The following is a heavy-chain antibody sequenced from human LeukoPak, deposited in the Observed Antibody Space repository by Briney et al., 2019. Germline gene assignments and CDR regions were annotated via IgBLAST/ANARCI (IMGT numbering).Heavy chain of an antibody. V-gene: IGHV4-59*08. J-gene: IGHJ4*02. CDR1: GGPLGSYH. Sequence: SETRSLPCTVSGGPLGSYHGSGIRRSPGRAREGFGYLLYSDATNYNPSLKSRVSLSVDTSKNQFFLRLTSVSAADTAVYYCARHQLAGYSSSCNDYWGQGILVTVSS. CDR2: LLYSDAT. CDR3: ARHQLAGYSSSCNDY. D-gene: IGHD6-13*01.